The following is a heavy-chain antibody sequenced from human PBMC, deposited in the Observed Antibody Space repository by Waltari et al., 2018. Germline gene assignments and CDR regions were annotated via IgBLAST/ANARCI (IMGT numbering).Heavy chain of an antibody. CDR2: INHSGST. J-gene: IGHJ3*02. Sequence: QVQLQQWGAGLLKLSDTLSLTCAVYGGSFSGYYWSWIRQPPGKGLEWIGEINHSGSTNYNPSRKSLCTISVDTSKNQFSLKLRSVTAADTAVYYCARGQGYNSGAFDIWGQGTMVTVSS. CDR3: ARGQGYNSGAFDI. V-gene: IGHV4-34*01. CDR1: GGSFSGYY. D-gene: IGHD5-12*01.